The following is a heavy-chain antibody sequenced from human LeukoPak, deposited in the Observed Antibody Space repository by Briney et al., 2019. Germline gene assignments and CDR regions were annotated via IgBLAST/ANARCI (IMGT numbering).Heavy chain of an antibody. J-gene: IGHJ4*02. CDR3: AREISDGVLRNFDHRRGFDH. CDR2: INPSGGST. V-gene: IGHV1-46*01. D-gene: IGHD3-9*01. CDR1: GYTFTSYY. Sequence: ASVKVSCKASGYTFTSYYMHWVRQAPGQGLEWMGIINPSGGSTSYAQKFQGRVTMTRDTSTSTVYMELSSLRSEDTAVYYCAREISDGVLRNFDHRRGFDHWGQGTLVTVSS.